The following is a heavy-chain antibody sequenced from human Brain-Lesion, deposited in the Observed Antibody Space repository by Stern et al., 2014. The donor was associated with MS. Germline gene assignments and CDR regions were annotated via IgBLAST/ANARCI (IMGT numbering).Heavy chain of an antibody. Sequence: VQLVESGADVPTPVASVKVSCQTSGYTFTGYEINWVRPATGQGLARLGWMPPTSATIGSAEKFQGRVTMTRNTSISTAYLELRSLSPDDTAVYYCAREGVIGGPNRFDYWGQGTLVTVSS. D-gene: IGHD1-26*01. J-gene: IGHJ4*02. CDR1: GYTFTGYE. V-gene: IGHV1-8*01. CDR2: MPPTSATI. CDR3: AREGVIGGPNRFDY.